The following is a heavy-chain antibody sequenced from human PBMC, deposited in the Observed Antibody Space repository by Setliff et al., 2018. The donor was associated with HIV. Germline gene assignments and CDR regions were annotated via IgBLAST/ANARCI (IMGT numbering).Heavy chain of an antibody. J-gene: IGHJ6*02. CDR1: GGSLTNYY. V-gene: IGHV4-34*12. Sequence: SETLSLTCTLYGGSLTNYYWTWIRQSPERGLEWIGEIVDSGSTNYSPSLKSRVTISLDTSKKQFSLRLNSVTAADTGVYYCARAPSCADSWCYMYYYYYYGMDVWGLGTTVTVSS. CDR3: ARAPSCADSWCYMYYYYYYGMDV. CDR2: IVDSGST. D-gene: IGHD2-8*01.